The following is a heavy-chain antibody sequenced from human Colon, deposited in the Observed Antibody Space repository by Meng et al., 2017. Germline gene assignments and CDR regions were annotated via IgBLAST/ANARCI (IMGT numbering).Heavy chain of an antibody. CDR1: GFSLSGYW. V-gene: IGHV3-7*01. J-gene: IGHJ5*02. Sequence: GESLKISCAASGFSLSGYWMGWVRQAPGKGLEWVANIRQDGSETHYVDSVKGRFTISRDNGRNSIYLQMNSLRADDTALYYCARDGGTDWFDPWGPGTLVTVSS. CDR2: IRQDGSET. CDR3: ARDGGTDWFDP. D-gene: IGHD1-1*01.